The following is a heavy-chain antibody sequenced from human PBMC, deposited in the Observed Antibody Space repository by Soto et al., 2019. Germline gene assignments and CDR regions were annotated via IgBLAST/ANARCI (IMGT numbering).Heavy chain of an antibody. CDR1: GYTLNTYY. V-gene: IGHV1-46*02. Sequence: ASVKVSCKASGYTLNTYYMHWVRQAPGQGPEWMGIINPRGSSTTYAQNFQDRVTMTRDTSSSTVYMELSSLRSEDTAVYYCARGGGFSPYYYNLDVWGQGTTVTVSS. J-gene: IGHJ6*02. CDR3: ARGGGFSPYYYNLDV. D-gene: IGHD2-15*01. CDR2: INPRGSST.